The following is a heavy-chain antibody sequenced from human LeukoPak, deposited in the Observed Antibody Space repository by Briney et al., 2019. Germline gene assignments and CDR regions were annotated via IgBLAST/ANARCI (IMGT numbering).Heavy chain of an antibody. CDR2: IYYSGST. D-gene: IGHD6-13*01. CDR1: GGSISSYY. V-gene: IGHV4-59*08. J-gene: IGHJ4*02. CDR3: ARQYSSSWYIDY. Sequence: PSETLSLTCTVSGGSISSYYWSWIRQPPGKGLEWIGYIYYSGSTNYIPSLKSRVTISVDTSKNQFSLKLSSVTAADTAVYYCARQYSSSWYIDYWGQGTLVIVSS.